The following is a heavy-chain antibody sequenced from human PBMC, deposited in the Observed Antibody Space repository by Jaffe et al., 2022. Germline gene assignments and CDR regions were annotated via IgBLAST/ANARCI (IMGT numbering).Heavy chain of an antibody. D-gene: IGHD4-17*01. Sequence: QVQLVESGGGVVQPGGSLRLSCAASGFTFSSYGMHWVRQAPGKGLEWVAFIRYDGSNKYYADSVKGRFTISRDNSKNTLYLQMNSLRAEDTAVYYCAPLGGYGDYYAFDIWGQGTMVTVSS. CDR3: APLGGYGDYYAFDI. CDR1: GFTFSSYG. J-gene: IGHJ3*02. CDR2: IRYDGSNK. V-gene: IGHV3-30*02.